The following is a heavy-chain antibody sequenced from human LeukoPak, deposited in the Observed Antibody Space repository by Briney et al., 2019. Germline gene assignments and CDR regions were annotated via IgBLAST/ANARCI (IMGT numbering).Heavy chain of an antibody. CDR1: GFTFSSYS. J-gene: IGHJ4*02. CDR2: ISSSSSTI. D-gene: IGHD3-22*01. Sequence: PGGSLRLSCAASGFTFSSYSMNWVRQAPGKGLEWVSYISSSSSTIYYADSVKGRFTISRDNAKNSLYLQMNSLRAEDTAVYYCARDRTYYYDSSGYPDWGQGTLVTVSS. CDR3: ARDRTYYYDSSGYPD. V-gene: IGHV3-48*01.